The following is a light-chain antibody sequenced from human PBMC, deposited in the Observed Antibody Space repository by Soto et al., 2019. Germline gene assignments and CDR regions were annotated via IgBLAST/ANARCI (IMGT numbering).Light chain of an antibody. Sequence: QSALTQPASVSGSPGQSITISCSGTSRDVGSYNLVSWYQQHPGKAPKLMIYEVSKRPSGLSNRFSGSKSGNTASLTISGLQAEDEADYYCCSYAGSSALYVFGTGTKLTVL. CDR1: SRDVGSYNL. V-gene: IGLV2-23*02. CDR2: EVS. J-gene: IGLJ1*01. CDR3: CSYAGSSALYV.